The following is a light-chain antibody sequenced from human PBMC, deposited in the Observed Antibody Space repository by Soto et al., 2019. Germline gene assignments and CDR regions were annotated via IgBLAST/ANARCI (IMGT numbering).Light chain of an antibody. V-gene: IGKV3D-15*01. CDR1: QSIRYD. J-gene: IGKJ1*01. Sequence: DIVMTQSPATLSVSPGERATLSCRASQSIRYDLAWYQQKPGQAPRLLIYDASTRATGIPARFSGSGSGTEFTLTISSLQSDDFAIHYCHQYNNWPPWTFGQGTKVEI. CDR3: HQYNNWPPWT. CDR2: DAS.